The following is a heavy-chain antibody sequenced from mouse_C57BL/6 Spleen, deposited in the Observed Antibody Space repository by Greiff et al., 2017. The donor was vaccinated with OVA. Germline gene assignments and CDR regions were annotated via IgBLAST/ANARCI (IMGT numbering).Heavy chain of an antibody. V-gene: IGHV1-82*01. CDR2: IYPGDGDT. Sequence: VKLQQSGPELVKPGASVKISCKASGYAFSSSWMNWVKQRPGKGLEWIGRIYPGDGDTNYTGKFKGKATVTADKSSSTAYMQLSSLTSEDSAVDFCAREDGSSYLDYWGQGTTLTVSS. D-gene: IGHD1-1*01. J-gene: IGHJ2*01. CDR3: AREDGSSYLDY. CDR1: GYAFSSSW.